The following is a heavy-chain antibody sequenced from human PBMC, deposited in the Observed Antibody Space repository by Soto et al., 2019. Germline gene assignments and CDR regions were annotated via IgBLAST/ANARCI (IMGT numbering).Heavy chain of an antibody. Sequence: QVQLVESGGGVVQPGRSLRLSCAASGFTFSSYGMHWVRQAPGKGLEWVAVIWYDGSNKYYADSVKGRFTISRDNSKNTLYLQMNSLRAEDTAVYYCTRANYGSGSNYYYGLDVWGQGTTVTVTS. J-gene: IGHJ6*02. D-gene: IGHD3-10*01. CDR2: IWYDGSNK. CDR3: TRANYGSGSNYYYGLDV. CDR1: GFTFSSYG. V-gene: IGHV3-33*01.